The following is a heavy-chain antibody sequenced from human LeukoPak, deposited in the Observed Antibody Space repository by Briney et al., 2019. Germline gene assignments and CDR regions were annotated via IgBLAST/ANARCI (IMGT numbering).Heavy chain of an antibody. Sequence: SETLSLTCTVSGCSISSSSYYWGWIPQPPGKGLEWIGNIYYSGSTYYNPSLKSRVTISVDTSKNQFSLKLSSVTAADTAVYFCARGAYPYDSSGAFDIWGQGTMVTVSS. V-gene: IGHV4-39*07. CDR1: GCSISSSSYY. J-gene: IGHJ3*02. CDR3: ARGAYPYDSSGAFDI. CDR2: IYYSGST. D-gene: IGHD3-22*01.